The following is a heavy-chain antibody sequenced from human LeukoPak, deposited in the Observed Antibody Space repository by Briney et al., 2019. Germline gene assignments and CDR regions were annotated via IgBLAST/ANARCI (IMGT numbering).Heavy chain of an antibody. D-gene: IGHD1-26*01. CDR2: IIPIFGTA. J-gene: IGHJ4*02. CDR1: GGTFSSYA. CDR3: AREVGASYYFDY. Sequence: SVKVSCKASGGTFSSYAISWVRQAPGQGLEWMGGIIPIFGTANYAQKFQGRVTITADESTSTAYMELSSLRSEDTAVYYCAREVGASYYFDYWGQGTLVTVSS. V-gene: IGHV1-69*01.